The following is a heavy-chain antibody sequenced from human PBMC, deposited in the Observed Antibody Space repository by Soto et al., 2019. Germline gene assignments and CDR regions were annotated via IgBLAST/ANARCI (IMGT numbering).Heavy chain of an antibody. D-gene: IGHD4-17*01. Sequence: GWSLRLSCAASGFTFSSYGMHWVRQAPGKGLEWVAVIWYDGSNKYYADSVKGRFTISRDNSKNTLYLQMNSLRAEDTAVYYCARKALYGDYSYYWGQGTLVTISS. CDR3: ARKALYGDYSYY. CDR1: GFTFSSYG. J-gene: IGHJ4*02. V-gene: IGHV3-33*01. CDR2: IWYDGSNK.